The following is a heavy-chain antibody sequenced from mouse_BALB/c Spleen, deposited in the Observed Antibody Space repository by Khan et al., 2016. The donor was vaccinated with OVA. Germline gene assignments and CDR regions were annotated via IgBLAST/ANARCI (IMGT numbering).Heavy chain of an antibody. D-gene: IGHD1-2*01. CDR2: IYPGDGNT. CDR1: GYAFSNYL. V-gene: IGHV1-80*01. Sequence: VELVESGAELVRPGSSVKISCKASGYAFSNYLMNWVKQGPGQGLEWIGKIYPGDGNTNYNGKFKDKATLTADKSSSTAYMQLSSLTSEDSAVYFCARSGYGYFAYWGQGTMVTVSA. CDR3: ARSGYGYFAY. J-gene: IGHJ3*01.